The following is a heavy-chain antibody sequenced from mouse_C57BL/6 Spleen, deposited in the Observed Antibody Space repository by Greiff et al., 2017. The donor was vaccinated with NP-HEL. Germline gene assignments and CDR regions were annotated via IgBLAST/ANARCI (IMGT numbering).Heavy chain of an antibody. CDR3: ARHGY. J-gene: IGHJ2*01. V-gene: IGHV5-17*01. Sequence: EVQGVESGGGLVKPGGSLKLSCAASGFTFSDYGMHWVRQAPEKGLEWVAYISSGSSTIYYADTVKGRFTISRDNAKNTLFLQMTSLRSEDTAMYYCARHGYWGQGTTLTVSS. CDR1: GFTFSDYG. CDR2: ISSGSSTI.